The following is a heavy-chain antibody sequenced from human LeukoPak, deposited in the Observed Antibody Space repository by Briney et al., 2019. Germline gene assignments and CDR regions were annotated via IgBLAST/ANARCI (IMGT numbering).Heavy chain of an antibody. CDR3: ARDRIAVTTDYGMDV. Sequence: SETLSLTCTVSGGSISSYYWNWIRQPPGKGLEWIGYIYYSGSTNYNPSLKSRVTISVDTSKNQFSLNLSSVTAADTAVYYCARDRIAVTTDYGMDVWGQGTTVTVSS. J-gene: IGHJ6*02. V-gene: IGHV4-59*01. CDR1: GGSISSYY. D-gene: IGHD4-11*01. CDR2: IYYSGST.